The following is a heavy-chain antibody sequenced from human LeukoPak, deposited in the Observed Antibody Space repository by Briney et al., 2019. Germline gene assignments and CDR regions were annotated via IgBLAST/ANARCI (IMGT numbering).Heavy chain of an antibody. D-gene: IGHD6-13*01. CDR1: GFTFSNYR. CDR3: ARDWGAAGLWDY. V-gene: IGHV3-7*05. Sequence: GGSLRLSCASSGFTFSNYRMSWVRQAPGKGLEWVANIKEDGSEKDYVDSVKGRFTISRDNAKNSLYLQMNSLRAEDTAIYYCARDWGAAGLWDYWGQGTLVTVSS. CDR2: IKEDGSEK. J-gene: IGHJ4*02.